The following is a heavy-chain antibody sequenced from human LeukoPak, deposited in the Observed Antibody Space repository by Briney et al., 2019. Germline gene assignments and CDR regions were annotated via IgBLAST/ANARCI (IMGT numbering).Heavy chain of an antibody. V-gene: IGHV1-69*13. D-gene: IGHD6-13*01. Sequence: ASVKVSCKASGYTFTSYGISWVRQAPGQGLEWMGGIIPIFGTANYAQKFQGRVTITADESTSTAYMELSSLRSEDTAVYYCARGPPYSSSWYDHFDYWGQGTLVTVSS. CDR3: ARGPPYSSSWYDHFDY. CDR2: IIPIFGTA. J-gene: IGHJ4*02. CDR1: GYTFTSYG.